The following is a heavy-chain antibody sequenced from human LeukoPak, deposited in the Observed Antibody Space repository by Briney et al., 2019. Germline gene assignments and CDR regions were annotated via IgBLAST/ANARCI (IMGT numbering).Heavy chain of an antibody. CDR2: TSGSGGST. CDR1: GFTFSSYA. Sequence: PGGSLRLSCAASGFTFSSYAMSWVRQAPGKGLEWVSGTSGSGGSTNYADSVKGPFTISRDNSKNTLYLQMNSLRAEDTAEYYSAIGSPWEQLSYWGQGTLVTVSS. D-gene: IGHD1-26*01. V-gene: IGHV3-23*01. J-gene: IGHJ4*02. CDR3: AIGSPWEQLSY.